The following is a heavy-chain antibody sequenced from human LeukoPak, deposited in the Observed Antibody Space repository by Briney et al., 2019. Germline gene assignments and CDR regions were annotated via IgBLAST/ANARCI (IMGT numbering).Heavy chain of an antibody. Sequence: KPGESLKISCKGSGYSFTSYWIGWVRQIPGKGLEWMGVIYHGDSDTRYGPSFQGQVTISGDNSNSTAYLQWSSLKASDTAMYSCARHRATVTGYYMDVWGKGTTVTVSS. CDR3: ARHRATVTGYYMDV. V-gene: IGHV5-51*01. J-gene: IGHJ6*03. CDR2: IYHGDSDT. D-gene: IGHD4-17*01. CDR1: GYSFTSYW.